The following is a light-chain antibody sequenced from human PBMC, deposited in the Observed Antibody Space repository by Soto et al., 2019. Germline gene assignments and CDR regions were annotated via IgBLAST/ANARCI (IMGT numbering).Light chain of an antibody. CDR3: CSYGGSTTFYV. Sequence: QSALTQPASVSGSLGQSITISYTGTSRDVGSYDLVSWYQQHPGKVPKFLIYEVKKRPSGVSDRFSGSKSGNTATLTISGLLAEDEADYYCCSYGGSTTFYVSGSGTEVTVL. CDR2: EVK. J-gene: IGLJ1*01. CDR1: SRDVGSYDL. V-gene: IGLV2-23*02.